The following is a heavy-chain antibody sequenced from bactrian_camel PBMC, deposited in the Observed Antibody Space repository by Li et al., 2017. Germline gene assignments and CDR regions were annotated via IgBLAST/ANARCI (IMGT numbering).Heavy chain of an antibody. CDR3: AADPRGSGY. J-gene: IGHJ4*01. V-gene: IGHV3S40*01. D-gene: IGHD3*01. CDR1: GFTFSYYD. CDR2: INSGGSMT. Sequence: VQLVESGGGLVQPGGSLRLSCAASGFTFSYYDMSWVRQAPGKGLEWVSGINSGGSMTDYADSVKGRFTMFRDNAKNMLYLQMNSLKTEDTAVYHCAADPRGSGYWGQGTQVTV.